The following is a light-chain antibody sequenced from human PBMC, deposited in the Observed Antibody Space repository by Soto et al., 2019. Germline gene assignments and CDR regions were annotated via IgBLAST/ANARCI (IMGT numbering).Light chain of an antibody. J-gene: IGKJ4*01. CDR3: QQYGSSPPELT. V-gene: IGKV3-20*01. CDR2: GAS. CDR1: QTVRNNY. Sequence: ELVLPPSPATRSLSPGERATLSCRASQTVRNNYLAWYQQKPGQAPRLLIYGASSRATGIPDRFSGSGSGTDFTLTISRLEPEEFAGYYCQQYGSSPPELTFGGGTKVDI.